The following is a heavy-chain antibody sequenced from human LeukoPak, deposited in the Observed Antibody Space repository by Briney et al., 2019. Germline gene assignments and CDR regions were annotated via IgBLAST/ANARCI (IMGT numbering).Heavy chain of an antibody. CDR3: ARPRITIFGVVTTSGYMDV. V-gene: IGHV1-46*01. J-gene: IGHJ6*03. CDR1: GYTFTSYY. CDR2: INPSGGST. D-gene: IGHD3-3*01. Sequence: ASVKVSCKASGYTFTSYYMHWVRQAPGQGLEWMGIINPSGGSTSYAQKFQGRVTMTRDMSTSTVYMELSSLRSEDTAVYYCARPRITIFGVVTTSGYMDVWGKGTTVTVSS.